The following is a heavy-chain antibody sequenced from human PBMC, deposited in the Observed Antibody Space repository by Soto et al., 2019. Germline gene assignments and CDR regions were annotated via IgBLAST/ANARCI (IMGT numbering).Heavy chain of an antibody. V-gene: IGHV1-46*01. CDR1: GYTFTNYH. D-gene: IGHD6-19*01. CDR3: ALPKNTLGWYNF. CDR2: INPNGGST. Sequence: QVQVVQSGAEVKKPGASVKVSCKTSGYTFTNYHVHCVRQAPGQGLEWMGAINPNGGSTTYAQHLQGRVTMTSGSSTSTVYMEMGSLRSDDSAVYYCALPKNTLGWYNFWGQGTLVTVS. J-gene: IGHJ4*02.